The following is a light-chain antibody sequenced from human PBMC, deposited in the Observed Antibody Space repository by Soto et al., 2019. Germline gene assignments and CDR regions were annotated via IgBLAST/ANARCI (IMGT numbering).Light chain of an antibody. CDR1: QSLVHGDGDTY. CDR2: RVS. CDR3: AQETHFPRT. J-gene: IGKJ1*01. V-gene: IGKV2-24*01. Sequence: TQPPLSSAATLEQPASIPCSSSQSLVHGDGDTYLSWLNQRPAQPPRLLIYRVSNRFSGVPDRFSGSGAGTDFTLKISSVEAEDVGVYYCAQETHFPRTFGQGTKVEIK.